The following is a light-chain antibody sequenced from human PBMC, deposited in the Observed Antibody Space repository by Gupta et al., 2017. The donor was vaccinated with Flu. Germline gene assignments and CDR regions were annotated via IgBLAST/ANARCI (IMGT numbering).Light chain of an antibody. CDR1: QSLLNSDGKTY. V-gene: IGKV2D-29*01. Sequence: EIVMTQTPLSLSVTPGQPASISCKSSQSLLNSDGKTYLYWYLQKPGQPPHPLIYQGFKRFSGVPDNFSGSGSGTDFTLKISRVEAEDVGVYYCVQAIQIPWTFGQGTKVEFK. CDR3: VQAIQIPWT. J-gene: IGKJ1*01. CDR2: QGF.